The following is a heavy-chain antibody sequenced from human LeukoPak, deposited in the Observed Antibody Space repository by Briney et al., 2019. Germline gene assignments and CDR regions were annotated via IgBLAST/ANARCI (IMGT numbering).Heavy chain of an antibody. Sequence: SETLSLTCTVSGGSISSSSYYWSWIRQPPGKGLEWIGYIYYSGSTNYNPSLKSRVTISVDTSKNQFSLKLSSVTAADTAVYYCARVQQDYGRYYYYMDVWGKGTTVTVSS. CDR1: GGSISSSSYY. D-gene: IGHD1-1*01. V-gene: IGHV4-61*05. CDR3: ARVQQDYGRYYYYMDV. J-gene: IGHJ6*03. CDR2: IYYSGST.